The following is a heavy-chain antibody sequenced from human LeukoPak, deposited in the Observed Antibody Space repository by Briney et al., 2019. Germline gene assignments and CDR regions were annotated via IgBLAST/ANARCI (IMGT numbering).Heavy chain of an antibody. D-gene: IGHD2-15*01. J-gene: IGHJ5*02. Sequence: PSETLSLTCAVSGGSLSSSSYYWAWIRQPPGKGLEWIGSIYHGGSTYSNPSLEGRVTISVDTSKNQFSLKLTSVTAADTAMYHCARRAHVGEPAAWGQGTLVTVSS. CDR2: IYHGGST. CDR3: ARRAHVGEPAA. CDR1: GGSLSSSSYY. V-gene: IGHV4-39*01.